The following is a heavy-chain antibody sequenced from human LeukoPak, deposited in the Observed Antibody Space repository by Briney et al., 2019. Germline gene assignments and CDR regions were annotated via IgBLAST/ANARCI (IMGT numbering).Heavy chain of an antibody. V-gene: IGHV3-23*01. CDR2: ISASGGST. CDR3: AKGSF. Sequence: PGGSLRLSCAATGFTFSNYAMNWVRQAPGKGLEWVSAISASGGSTYYADSVKGRFTISRDNSKNTLYLQMNSLRAEDTAMYYCAKGSFWGQGTLVTVSS. J-gene: IGHJ4*02. CDR1: GFTFSNYA.